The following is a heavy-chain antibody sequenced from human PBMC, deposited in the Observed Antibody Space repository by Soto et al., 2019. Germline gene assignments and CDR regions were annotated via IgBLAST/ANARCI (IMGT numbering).Heavy chain of an antibody. V-gene: IGHV3-30-3*01. CDR2: ISYDGSNK. CDR3: ASHSSGWELYYYGMDV. Sequence: LRLSCAASGFTFSSYAMHWVRQAPGKGLEWVAVISYDGSNKYYAGSVKGRFTISRDNSKNTLYLQMNSLRAEDTAVYYCASHSSGWELYYYGMDVWGQGTTVTVSS. CDR1: GFTFSSYA. D-gene: IGHD6-19*01. J-gene: IGHJ6*02.